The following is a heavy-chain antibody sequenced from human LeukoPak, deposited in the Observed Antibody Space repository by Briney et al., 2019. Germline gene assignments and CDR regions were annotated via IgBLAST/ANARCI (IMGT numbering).Heavy chain of an antibody. D-gene: IGHD6-6*01. V-gene: IGHV3-11*01. CDR2: ISSSGYTI. J-gene: IGHJ4*02. CDR3: AIFGSSSQYFDY. CDR1: GFTFSDSY. Sequence: GGSLRLSCAASGFTFSDSYMSWIRQAPGKGLEWVSYISSSGYTIYYADSVKGRFTISRDNAKNSLYLQMNSLRAEDTAVYYCAIFGSSSQYFDYWGQGTLITVSS.